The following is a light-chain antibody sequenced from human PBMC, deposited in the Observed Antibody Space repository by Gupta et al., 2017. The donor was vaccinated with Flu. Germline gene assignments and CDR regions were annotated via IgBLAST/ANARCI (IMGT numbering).Light chain of an antibody. CDR1: QDISNY. V-gene: IGKV1-33*01. CDR3: QQYDNHPYS. J-gene: IGKJ2*03. CDR2: DAS. Sequence: LQITQSPSSLSASVADRVTITCQASQDISNYLNWYQHTPAKAPKLLISDASNLETVVPSRFSGSGSGTDFTFTISSLQPEDIATYYCQQYDNHPYSFGQGTKLEIK.